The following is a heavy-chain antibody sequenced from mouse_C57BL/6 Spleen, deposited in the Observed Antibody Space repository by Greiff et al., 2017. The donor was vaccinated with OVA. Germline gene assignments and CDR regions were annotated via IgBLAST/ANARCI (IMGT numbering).Heavy chain of an antibody. CDR1: GYSITSGYY. Sequence: EVQRVESGPGLVKPSQSLSLTCSVTGYSITSGYYWNWIRQFPGNKLEWMGYISYDGSNNYNPSLKNRISITRDTSKNQFFLKLNSVTTEDTATYYCARGYSSYWYFDVWGTGTTVTVSS. J-gene: IGHJ1*03. V-gene: IGHV3-6*01. CDR2: ISYDGSN. D-gene: IGHD1-1*01. CDR3: ARGYSSYWYFDV.